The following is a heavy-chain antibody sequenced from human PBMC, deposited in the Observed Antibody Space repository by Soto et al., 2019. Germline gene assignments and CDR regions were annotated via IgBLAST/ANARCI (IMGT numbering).Heavy chain of an antibody. J-gene: IGHJ4*02. CDR1: GYAFATYG. V-gene: IGHV1-18*01. CDR3: ARGARGTTESAGACAPFDY. CDR2: INPDKGGT. Sequence: QVQLVQSVAEVKKTGASVRVSCTATGYAFATYGITWMRQAPGQGLEWMVCINPDKGGTDYAQNLQGRVTMTTDASTSPVYMELRSLTPDDTAVYYCARGARGTTESAGACAPFDYWCQGTLVTVTS. D-gene: IGHD1-7*01.